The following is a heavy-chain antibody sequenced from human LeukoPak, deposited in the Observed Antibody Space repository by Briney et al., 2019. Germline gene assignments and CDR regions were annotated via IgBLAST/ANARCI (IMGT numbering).Heavy chain of an antibody. D-gene: IGHD3-10*01. Sequence: SETLSLTCTASGGSISSYYWSWIRQPPGKGLEWIGYIYYSGSTNYNPSLKSRVTISVDTSKNQFSLKLSSVTAADTAVYYCASSLDYYDSSDYWGQGTLVTVSS. CDR1: GGSISSYY. V-gene: IGHV4-59*01. CDR2: IYYSGST. CDR3: ASSLDYYDSSDY. J-gene: IGHJ4*02.